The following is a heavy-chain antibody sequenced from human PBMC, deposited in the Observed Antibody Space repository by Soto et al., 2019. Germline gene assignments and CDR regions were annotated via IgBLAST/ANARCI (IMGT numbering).Heavy chain of an antibody. CDR2: IYYSGST. CDR1: GGSISSGDYY. J-gene: IGHJ6*02. CDR3: ARIKRITIFGVVIDKPRPYYYYGMDV. V-gene: IGHV4-30-4*01. D-gene: IGHD3-3*01. Sequence: PSETLSLTCTVPGGSISSGDYYWSWIRQPPGKGLEWIGYIYYSGSTYYNPSLKSRVTISVDTSKNQFSLKLSSVTAADTAVYYCARIKRITIFGVVIDKPRPYYYYGMDVWGQGTTVTVSS.